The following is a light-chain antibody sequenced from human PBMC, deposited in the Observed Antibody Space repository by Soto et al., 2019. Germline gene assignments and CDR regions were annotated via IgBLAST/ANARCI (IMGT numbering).Light chain of an antibody. V-gene: IGLV1-40*01. CDR3: QSYDTSLSGWV. CDR1: SSNIGAGYD. J-gene: IGLJ3*02. Sequence: QSVLTQPPSVSGAPGQRVTISCTGSSSNIGAGYDVPWYQQLPGKAPKLLISGNSNRPSGVPDRFSGSKSGSSASLAITGLQDEDEEGYYCQSYDTSLSGWVFGGGTKLTVL. CDR2: GNS.